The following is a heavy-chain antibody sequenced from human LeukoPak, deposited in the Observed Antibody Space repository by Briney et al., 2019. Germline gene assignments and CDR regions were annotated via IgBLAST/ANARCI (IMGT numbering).Heavy chain of an antibody. CDR2: ISLGGGST. Sequence: ASVKVSCKASGYTFTSYGISWVRQAPGQGLEWMGIISLGGGSTNYAQKFQGRITMTRDMSTTTVYMDLSSLRSGDTAVYYCATSSIAARDPRKNALDIWGQGTMVTVSS. V-gene: IGHV1-46*01. J-gene: IGHJ3*02. CDR1: GYTFTSYG. CDR3: ATSSIAARDPRKNALDI. D-gene: IGHD6-6*01.